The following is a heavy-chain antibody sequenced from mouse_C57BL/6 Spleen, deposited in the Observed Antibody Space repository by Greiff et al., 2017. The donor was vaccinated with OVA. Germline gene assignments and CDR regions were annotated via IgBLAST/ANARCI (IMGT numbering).Heavy chain of an antibody. Sequence: VQLQQSGAELVRPGASVKLSCTASGFNIKDDYMHWVKQRPEQGLEWIGWIDPENGDTEYASKFQGNATITADTSSNTAYLQLSSLTSDDTAVYYCTPTYYSNFSWFAYWGQGTLVTVSA. CDR3: TPTYYSNFSWFAY. CDR1: GFNIKDDY. V-gene: IGHV14-4*01. CDR2: IDPENGDT. J-gene: IGHJ3*01. D-gene: IGHD2-5*01.